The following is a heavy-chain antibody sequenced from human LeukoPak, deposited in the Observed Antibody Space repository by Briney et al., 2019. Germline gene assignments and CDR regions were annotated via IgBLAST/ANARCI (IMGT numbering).Heavy chain of an antibody. CDR2: IYPGDSDT. Sequence: GESPKISCKGSGYSFTSYWIGWVRQMPGEGVGWMGIIYPGDSDTRYSPSFQGQVTISADKSISTAYLQWSSLKASDTAMYYCARQGAAAAVDYWGQGTLVTVSS. J-gene: IGHJ4*02. CDR1: GYSFTSYW. D-gene: IGHD6-13*01. V-gene: IGHV5-51*01. CDR3: ARQGAAAAVDY.